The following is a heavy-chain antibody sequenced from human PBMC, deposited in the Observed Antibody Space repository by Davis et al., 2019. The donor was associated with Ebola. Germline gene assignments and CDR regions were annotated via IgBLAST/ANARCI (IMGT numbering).Heavy chain of an antibody. D-gene: IGHD6-13*01. CDR1: GFTFTSSA. V-gene: IGHV1-58*01. CDR2: IVVGSGNT. J-gene: IGHJ4*02. Sequence: SVKVSCKASGFTFTSSAVQWVRQARGQRPEWIGWIVVGSGNTNYAQKFQERVTITRDMSTSTAYMELSRLRSEDTAVYYCARGGDSNRWFDPIVYWGQGTLVTVSS. CDR3: ARGGDSNRWFDPIVY.